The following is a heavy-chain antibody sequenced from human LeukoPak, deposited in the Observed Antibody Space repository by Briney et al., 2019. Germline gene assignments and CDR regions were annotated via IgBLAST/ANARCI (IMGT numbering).Heavy chain of an antibody. V-gene: IGHV3-21*01. Sequence: GRSLRLSCAASGFTFSSYSMNWVRQAPGKGLEWVSSISSSSSYIYYADSVKGRFTISRDNAKNSLYLQMNSLRAKDTAVYYCARDAVGYSSGWYGNWFDPWGQGTLVTVSS. D-gene: IGHD6-19*01. CDR2: ISSSSSYI. CDR1: GFTFSSYS. J-gene: IGHJ5*02. CDR3: ARDAVGYSSGWYGNWFDP.